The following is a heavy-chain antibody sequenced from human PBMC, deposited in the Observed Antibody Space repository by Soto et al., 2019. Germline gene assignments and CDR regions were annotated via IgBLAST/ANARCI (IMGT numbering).Heavy chain of an antibody. CDR2: IYSGGST. J-gene: IGHJ5*02. Sequence: EVQLVESGGGLVQPGGSLRLSCVASGFTVSSNYMSWVRQAPGKGLEWVSVIYSGGSTYYADSVKGRFTISRDNSKNTLYLQMNSLRAEDTAVYYCARDHAGDWFDPWGQGTLVTVSS. CDR3: ARDHAGDWFDP. CDR1: GFTVSSNY. V-gene: IGHV3-66*01. D-gene: IGHD2-2*01.